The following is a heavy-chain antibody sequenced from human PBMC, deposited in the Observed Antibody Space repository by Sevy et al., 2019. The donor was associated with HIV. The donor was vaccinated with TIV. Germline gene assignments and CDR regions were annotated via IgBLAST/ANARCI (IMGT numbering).Heavy chain of an antibody. V-gene: IGHV3-30*04. J-gene: IGHJ4*02. CDR2: ISHDERTT. Sequence: GGSLRLSCAASGFTFSTYAMHWLRQAPGKGLEWVAVISHDERTTYYADSVKGRFTISRDNSKNTLYLQMDSLRPEDTTIYYCARDPGNSGNYWGQATLVTVSS. D-gene: IGHD1-1*01. CDR1: GFTFSTYA. CDR3: ARDPGNSGNY.